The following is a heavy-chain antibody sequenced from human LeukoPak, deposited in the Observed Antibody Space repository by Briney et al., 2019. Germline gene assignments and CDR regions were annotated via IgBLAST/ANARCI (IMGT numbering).Heavy chain of an antibody. D-gene: IGHD4-17*01. V-gene: IGHV3-21*01. CDR1: GFTFSSYS. CDR3: ARERVTSVDY. CDR2: ISSGSSYI. J-gene: IGHJ4*02. Sequence: PGGSLRLSCAASGFTFSSYSMNWVRQAPGKGLEWVSSISSGSSYIYYADSVKGRFTISRDNAKNSLYLQMNSLGAEDTAVYYCARERVTSVDYWGQGTLVTVSS.